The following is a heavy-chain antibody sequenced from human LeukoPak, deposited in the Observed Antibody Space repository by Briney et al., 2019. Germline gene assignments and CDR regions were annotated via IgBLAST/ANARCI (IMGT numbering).Heavy chain of an antibody. Sequence: GASVKVSCKASGYTFTGYYMHWVRQAPGQGLEWMGWINPNSGGTNYAQKFQGRVTMTRDTSTSTVYMELSSLRSEDTAVYYCARDGRVLRFLEWLHPPYYYYGMDVWGQGTTVTVSS. J-gene: IGHJ6*02. CDR3: ARDGRVLRFLEWLHPPYYYYGMDV. D-gene: IGHD3-3*01. CDR1: GYTFTGYY. V-gene: IGHV1-2*02. CDR2: INPNSGGT.